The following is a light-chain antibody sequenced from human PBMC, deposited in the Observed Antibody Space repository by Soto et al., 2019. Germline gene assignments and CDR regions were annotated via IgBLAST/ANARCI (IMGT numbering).Light chain of an antibody. Sequence: EIVLTQSPGTLSLSPGERATLSCRASQSVNSNYLAWYQQNPGQAPRLLIYGASTRATGIPDRFSGSGSGIDFTLTISRLEPEDFAVYYCQQYGSSPLTFGGGTKVEIK. CDR1: QSVNSNY. CDR2: GAS. V-gene: IGKV3-20*01. CDR3: QQYGSSPLT. J-gene: IGKJ4*01.